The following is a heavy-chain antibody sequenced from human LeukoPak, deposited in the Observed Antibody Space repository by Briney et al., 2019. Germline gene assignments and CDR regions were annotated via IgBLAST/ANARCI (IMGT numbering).Heavy chain of an antibody. CDR3: ARDYYYYYYMDV. CDR1: GFTFSSYW. CDR2: INSDGSST. J-gene: IGHJ6*03. Sequence: GGSLRLSCAASGFTFSSYWMHWVRQAPGKGLVWVSRINSDGSSTSYADSVRGRFTISRDNAKNTLYLQMNSLRAEDTAVYYCARDYYYYYYMDVWGKGTTVTVSS. V-gene: IGHV3-74*01.